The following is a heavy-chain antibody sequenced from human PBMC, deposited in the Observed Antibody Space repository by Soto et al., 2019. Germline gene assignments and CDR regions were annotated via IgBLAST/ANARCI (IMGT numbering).Heavy chain of an antibody. V-gene: IGHV1-3*01. CDR3: ATHYYDSSGYFVY. J-gene: IGHJ4*02. CDR2: INAGNGDT. Sequence: ASVKVSCKAYGYIFTSYPMHWVRQAPGQRLEWMGWINAGNGDTKYSQKFQGRVTITRDTSASTAYMELSRLRSDDTAVYYCATHYYDSSGYFVYWGQGTLVTVSS. D-gene: IGHD3-22*01. CDR1: GYIFTSYP.